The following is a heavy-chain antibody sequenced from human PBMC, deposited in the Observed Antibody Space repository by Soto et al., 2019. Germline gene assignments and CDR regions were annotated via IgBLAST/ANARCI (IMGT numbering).Heavy chain of an antibody. D-gene: IGHD5-18*01. V-gene: IGHV1-69*13. CDR3: ARCGYSYGSYYYYYGMDV. Sequence: SVKVSCKASGGTFSSYAISWVRQAPGQGLEWMGGIIPIFGTANYAQKFQGRVTITADESTSTAYMELSSLRSEDTAVYYCARCGYSYGSYYYYYGMDVWGQGTTVTVSS. CDR1: GGTFSSYA. J-gene: IGHJ6*02. CDR2: IIPIFGTA.